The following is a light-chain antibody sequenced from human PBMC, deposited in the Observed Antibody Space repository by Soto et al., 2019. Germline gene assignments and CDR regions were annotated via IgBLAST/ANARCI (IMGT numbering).Light chain of an antibody. CDR2: EAS. J-gene: IGKJ1*01. CDR3: QHYDTYSPMWT. V-gene: IGKV1-5*03. Sequence: DIQLAQSPSTLSASVGDRITITCRATQSINWLAWYQQKPGKAPKLLIFEASRLESGVPSRFSGSGSGTEFTLTISSRQPDDFGTYCQHYDTYSPMWTFGQGTKVDVK. CDR1: QSINW.